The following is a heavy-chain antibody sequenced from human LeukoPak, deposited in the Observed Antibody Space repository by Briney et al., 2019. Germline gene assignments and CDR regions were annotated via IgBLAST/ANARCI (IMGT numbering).Heavy chain of an antibody. D-gene: IGHD5-18*01. Sequence: KPSETLSLTCAVYGGSFSGYYWSWIRQPPGKGLEWIGEINHSGSTNYNPSLKSRVTISVDTSKNQFSLKLSSVTAADTAVYYCARLKYTWIQLWLPGYFDYWGQGTLVTVSS. CDR3: ARLKYTWIQLWLPGYFDY. CDR1: GGSFSGYY. CDR2: INHSGST. J-gene: IGHJ4*02. V-gene: IGHV4-34*01.